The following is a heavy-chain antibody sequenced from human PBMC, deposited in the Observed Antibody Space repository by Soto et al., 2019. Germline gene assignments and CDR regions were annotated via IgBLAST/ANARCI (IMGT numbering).Heavy chain of an antibody. CDR3: VREISVAGGHFDY. D-gene: IGHD6-19*01. V-gene: IGHV3-48*02. CDR2: ISSSSSTI. Sequence: PGGSLRLSCTASGFTFSSYGMNWVRQAPGKGLEWVSFISSSSSTIYYADSVRGRFTISRDNAKNSLYLQMNSLRDEDTAVYYCVREISVAGGHFDYWGQGTLVTVSS. J-gene: IGHJ4*02. CDR1: GFTFSSYG.